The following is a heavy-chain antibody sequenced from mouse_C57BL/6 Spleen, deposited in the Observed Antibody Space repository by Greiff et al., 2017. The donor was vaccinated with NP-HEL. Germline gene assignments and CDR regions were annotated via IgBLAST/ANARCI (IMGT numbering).Heavy chain of an antibody. Sequence: QVQLQQSGAELVRPGASVKLSCKASGYTFTDYYINWVKQRPGQGLEWIARIYPGSGNTYYNEKFKGKATLTAEKSSSTAYMQLSSLTSEDSAVYFCAIYEYDVECAMDYWGQGTSVTVSS. CDR1: GYTFTDYY. CDR3: AIYEYDVECAMDY. V-gene: IGHV1-76*01. CDR2: IYPGSGNT. D-gene: IGHD2-4*01. J-gene: IGHJ4*01.